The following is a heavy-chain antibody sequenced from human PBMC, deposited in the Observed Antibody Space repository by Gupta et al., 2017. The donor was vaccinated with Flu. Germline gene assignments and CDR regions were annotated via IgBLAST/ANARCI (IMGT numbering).Heavy chain of an antibody. CDR3: ARDRVVGSYDDALDI. CDR2: IYSSGST. V-gene: IGHV4-59*01. D-gene: IGHD1-26*01. CDR1: GGASSSYY. J-gene: IGHJ3*02. Sequence: QVQLQESGPGLVTPWETLSLTCTASGGASSSYYCRWIRQPPGKGLEWIVYIYSSGSTNYNPSLKSRVTISVDTSKNQFSLKLSSVTAADTAVYYCARDRVVGSYDDALDIWGKGTMVTVSS.